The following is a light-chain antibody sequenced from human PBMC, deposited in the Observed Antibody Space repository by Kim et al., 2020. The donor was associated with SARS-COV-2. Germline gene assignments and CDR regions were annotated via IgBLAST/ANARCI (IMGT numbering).Light chain of an antibody. CDR1: KLGNKY. Sequence: SYELTQPPSMSVSPGQTASIPCSGDKLGNKYASWYQQKPGQSPVLVIYQDFKRPSGIPERFSGNTATLTISGTQAMDEADYYCQTWDISTGVFGGGTQLTVL. J-gene: IGLJ3*02. CDR2: QDF. CDR3: QTWDISTGV. V-gene: IGLV3-1*01.